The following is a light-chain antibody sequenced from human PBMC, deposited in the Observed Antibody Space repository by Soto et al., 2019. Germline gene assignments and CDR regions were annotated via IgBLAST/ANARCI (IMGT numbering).Light chain of an antibody. CDR1: QSVSSY. V-gene: IGKV3D-11*02. CDR3: QQCINGGWT. J-gene: IGKJ1*01. CDR2: DVF. Sequence: ERVLTQSPATLSLSPGEIATLSCRASQSVSSYLAWYQQKPGQAPRLLLYDVFNRANGIPARFSGSGAGTDFTVTISSLEPEDFAVYYCQQCINGGWTFGQGTRVEIK.